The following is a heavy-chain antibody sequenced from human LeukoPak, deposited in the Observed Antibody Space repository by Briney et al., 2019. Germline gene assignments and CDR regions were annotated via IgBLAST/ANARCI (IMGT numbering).Heavy chain of an antibody. D-gene: IGHD3-16*01. CDR1: AYTFTGYY. V-gene: IGHV1-2*04. J-gene: IGHJ3*02. CDR2: INPNSGGT. Sequence: GASVKVSCRASAYTFTGYYMHWVRQAPGQGLEWMGWINPNSGGTNYAQKFQGWVTMTRDTSISTAYMELSRLRSDDTAVYYCAREALGGVISVGAFDIWGQGTMVTVSS. CDR3: AREALGGVISVGAFDI.